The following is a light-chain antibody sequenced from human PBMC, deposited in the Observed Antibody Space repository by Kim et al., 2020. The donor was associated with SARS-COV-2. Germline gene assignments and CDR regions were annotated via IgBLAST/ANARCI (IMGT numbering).Light chain of an antibody. CDR3: QQYDNHPRA. V-gene: IGKV1-33*01. J-gene: IGKJ1*01. CDR1: QDISNW. Sequence: DIQMTQSPSSLSASVGDRVTITCQASQDISNWLDWYQQKPGKAPKPLIYAASNLQRGVPSRFSGSGSGTDFTLTITSLQPEDIATYYCQQYDNHPRAFGQGTKVDIK. CDR2: AAS.